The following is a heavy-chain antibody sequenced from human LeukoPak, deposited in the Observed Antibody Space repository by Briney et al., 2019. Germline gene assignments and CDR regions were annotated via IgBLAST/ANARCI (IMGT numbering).Heavy chain of an antibody. CDR3: ARDSFSSWSGNDAFDI. D-gene: IGHD6-13*01. V-gene: IGHV4-59*01. Sequence: SETLSLTCTVSGGSISSYYWSWIRQPPGKGLEWIGYIYYSGSTNYNPSLKSRVTISVDTSKNQFSLKLSSVTAADTAVYYCARDSFSSWSGNDAFDIWGQGTMVTVSS. CDR1: GGSISSYY. J-gene: IGHJ3*02. CDR2: IYYSGST.